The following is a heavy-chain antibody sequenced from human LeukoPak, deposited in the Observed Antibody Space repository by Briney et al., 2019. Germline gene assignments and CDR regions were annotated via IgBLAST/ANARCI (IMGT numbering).Heavy chain of an antibody. CDR2: INPNSGGT. Sequence: GVSVKVSCKATGYTFNGYYIHWVRQAPGQGLEWMGWINPNSGGTNYAQKFQGRVTMTRDTSISTAYMELSRLRSDDTTVYYCARDGVDTAMVNYLGYYMDVWGKGTTVTVSS. D-gene: IGHD5-18*01. CDR3: ARDGVDTAMVNYLGYYMDV. CDR1: GYTFNGYY. V-gene: IGHV1-2*02. J-gene: IGHJ6*03.